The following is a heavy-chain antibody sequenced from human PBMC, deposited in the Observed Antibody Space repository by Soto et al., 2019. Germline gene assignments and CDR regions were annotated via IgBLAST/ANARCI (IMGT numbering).Heavy chain of an antibody. Sequence: EVQLVESGGGLVQPGGSLRLSCVASGFTFSSYWMHWVRQVPGKGLVWVARIKADGSSTNYADSVKGRFTISRDNAQNTLFLQINSLTAEDTAVYYCARGINGYYAFDVWGQGTMVTVSS. D-gene: IGHD5-18*01. CDR1: GFTFSSYW. V-gene: IGHV3-74*01. CDR2: IKADGSST. J-gene: IGHJ3*01. CDR3: ARGINGYYAFDV.